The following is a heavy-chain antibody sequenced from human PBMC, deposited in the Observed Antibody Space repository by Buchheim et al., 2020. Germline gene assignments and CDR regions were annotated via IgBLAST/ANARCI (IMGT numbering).Heavy chain of an antibody. J-gene: IGHJ4*02. D-gene: IGHD5-18*01. CDR1: GYSFTGAY. CDR3: ARRVRDSSGYNFDF. Sequence: EVQLVQSGAEVKRPGESLTISCQGSGYSFTGAYIAWVRQMPGKGLEWMGNIYPGDSYTAYNPSFQGQVTMSVDKPIRTAYLQWYSLKASDSAVYYCARRVRDSSGYNFDFWGQGTL. CDR2: IYPGDSYT. V-gene: IGHV5-51*01.